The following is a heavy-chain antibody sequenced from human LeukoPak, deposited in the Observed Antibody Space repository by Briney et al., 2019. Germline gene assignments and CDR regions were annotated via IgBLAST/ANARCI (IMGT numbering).Heavy chain of an antibody. V-gene: IGHV4-34*01. CDR3: ARGIYYDSSGPGAFDI. J-gene: IGHJ3*02. Sequence: KPSETLSLTCAVYGGSFSGYYWSWIRQPPGKGLEWIGEIKHSGSTNYNPSLKSRVTISVDTSKNQFSLKLSSVTAADTAVYYCARGIYYDSSGPGAFDIWGQGTMVTVSS. CDR1: GGSFSGYY. D-gene: IGHD3-22*01. CDR2: IKHSGST.